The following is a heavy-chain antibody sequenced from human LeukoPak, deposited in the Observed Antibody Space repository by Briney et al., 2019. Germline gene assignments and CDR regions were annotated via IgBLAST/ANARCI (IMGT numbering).Heavy chain of an antibody. J-gene: IGHJ6*02. V-gene: IGHV1-46*01. Sequence: ASVQVSCKASGYTFTSYYMHWVRQAPGQGLEWMGIINPSGGSTSYAQKFQGRVTMTRDTSTSTVYMELSSLRSEDTAVYYCARERGPRITGIYYGMDVWGQGTTVTVSS. CDR1: GYTFTSYY. CDR3: ARERGPRITGIYYGMDV. D-gene: IGHD1-20*01. CDR2: INPSGGST.